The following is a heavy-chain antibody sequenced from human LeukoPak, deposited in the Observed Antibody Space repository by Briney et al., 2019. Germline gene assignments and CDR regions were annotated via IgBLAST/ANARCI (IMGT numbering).Heavy chain of an antibody. CDR2: ISAYNGNK. V-gene: IGHV1-18*04. Sequence: ASVKVSCKASGYTFTIYYISWVRQDPGQGLEWMGWISAYNGNKKYAQKFQGRVAMTSDTSTSTAYMELRGLRYDDTAVYYCARAMGGDYGMDVWGKGTTVTVSS. J-gene: IGHJ6*04. D-gene: IGHD2-21*01. CDR3: ARAMGGDYGMDV. CDR1: GYTFTIYY.